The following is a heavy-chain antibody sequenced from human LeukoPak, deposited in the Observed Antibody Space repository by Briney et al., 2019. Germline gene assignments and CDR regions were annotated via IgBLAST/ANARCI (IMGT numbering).Heavy chain of an antibody. CDR1: GFSCSSYG. CDR3: ARKSSIGGASDY. V-gene: IGHV3-33*01. J-gene: IGHJ4*02. D-gene: IGHD6-25*01. CDR2: IWYDGSNK. Sequence: GGSLRLSCAASGFSCSSYGMHWVRQAPGKGLEWVAAIWYDGSNKYYADSVKGRFTISRDISKNTLFLQMNSLRAEDTTVYYCARKSSIGGASDYWGQGTLVTVS.